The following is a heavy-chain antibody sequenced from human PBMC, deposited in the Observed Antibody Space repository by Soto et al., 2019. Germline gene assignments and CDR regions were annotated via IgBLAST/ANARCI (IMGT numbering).Heavy chain of an antibody. D-gene: IGHD3-3*01. CDR3: ARVTIFEYWFDP. Sequence: SETLSLTSAVSSYSISGCLYWAVTRQHPGKGLEWIGNISHSGSAHYNPSLKSRVTMSVDTSKNNFSLRLTSVTAADPAVYYCARVTIFEYWFDPWGQGTLVTVSS. V-gene: IGHV4-38-2*01. CDR2: ISHSGSA. J-gene: IGHJ5*02. CDR1: SYSISGCLY.